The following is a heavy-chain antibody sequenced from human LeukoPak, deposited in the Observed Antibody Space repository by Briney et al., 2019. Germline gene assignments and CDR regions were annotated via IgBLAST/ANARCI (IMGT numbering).Heavy chain of an antibody. D-gene: IGHD1-26*01. J-gene: IGHJ4*02. CDR1: GFSFDDYG. V-gene: IGHV3-20*04. CDR3: VPDVGYYFEN. Sequence: GGSLRLSCAASGFSFDDYGMSWVRQAPGKGLEWLSGINWKTGATGYSDSVKGRFTISRDNAKNSLYLQMNSLRAEDTAVYYCVPDVGYYFENWGQETLVTASS. CDR2: INWKTGAT.